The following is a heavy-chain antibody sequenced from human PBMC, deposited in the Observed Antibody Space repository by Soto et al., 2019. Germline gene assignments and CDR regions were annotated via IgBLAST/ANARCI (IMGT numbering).Heavy chain of an antibody. CDR3: ARGTDSSGYYYSPPLLDY. D-gene: IGHD3-22*01. Sequence: PGGSLRLSCAASGFTVSSNYMSWVRQAPGKGLEWVSVIYSGGSTYYADSVKGRFTISRDNSKNTLYLQMNSLRAEDTAVYYCARGTDSSGYYYSPPLLDYWGQGTLVTVSS. CDR2: IYSGGST. V-gene: IGHV3-53*01. J-gene: IGHJ4*02. CDR1: GFTVSSNY.